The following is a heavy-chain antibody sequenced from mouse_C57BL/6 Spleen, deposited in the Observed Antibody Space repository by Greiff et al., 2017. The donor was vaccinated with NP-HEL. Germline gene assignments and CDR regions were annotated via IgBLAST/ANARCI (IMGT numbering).Heavy chain of an antibody. V-gene: IGHV5-4*01. J-gene: IGHJ3*01. Sequence: EVQLVESGGGLVKPGGSLKLSCAASGFTFSSYAMSWVRQTPEKRLEWVATISDGGSYTYYPDNVKGRFTISRDNAKNNLYLQMSHLKSEDTAMYYCARETIGTKEFAYWGQGTLVTVSA. CDR2: ISDGGSYT. D-gene: IGHD2-5*01. CDR3: ARETIGTKEFAY. CDR1: GFTFSSYA.